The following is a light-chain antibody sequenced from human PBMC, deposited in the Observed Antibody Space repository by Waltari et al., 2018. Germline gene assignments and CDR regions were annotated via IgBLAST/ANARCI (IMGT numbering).Light chain of an antibody. CDR3: ATWDDSPNGHWV. CDR1: ASNIGDNV. J-gene: IGLJ3*02. CDR2: RND. Sequence: QSVLTQPPSASGTPGQRVTTPCSGRASNIGDNVVNWYQQFPGKAPKLVIYRNDQRPSGVPDRFSGSKSGTSASLAISGLQSEDEADYYCATWDDSPNGHWVFGGGTKVTVL. V-gene: IGLV1-44*01.